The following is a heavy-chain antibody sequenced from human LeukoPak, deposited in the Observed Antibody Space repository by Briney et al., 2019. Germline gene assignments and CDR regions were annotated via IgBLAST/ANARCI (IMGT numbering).Heavy chain of an antibody. CDR1: GVSISSYY. V-gene: IGHV4-4*07. CDR3: ARDPSAKDRSGSNWFDP. J-gene: IGHJ5*02. CDR2: IHTSGST. Sequence: SETLSLTCTVSGVSISSYYWSWIRQPAGKGLEWIGLIHTSGSTNYNPSLKSRVTISVDTSKNQFSLKLSSVTAADTAVYYCARDPSAKDRSGSNWFDPWGQGTLVTVSS. D-gene: IGHD6-19*01.